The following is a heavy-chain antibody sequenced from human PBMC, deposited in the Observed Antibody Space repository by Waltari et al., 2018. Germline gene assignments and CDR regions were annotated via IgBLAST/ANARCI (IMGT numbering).Heavy chain of an antibody. D-gene: IGHD3-9*01. CDR2: IIPIFGTA. V-gene: IGHV1-69*12. J-gene: IGHJ4*02. CDR1: GGTFSSYA. Sequence: QVQLVQSGAEVKKPGSSVKVSCKASGGTFSSYAISWVRQAPGQGLEWMGGIIPIFGTATYAQNFQGRVTITADESTSTAYMELSSLRAEDTAVYYCARALPYRDILTGYYDYWGQGTLVTVSS. CDR3: ARALPYRDILTGYYDY.